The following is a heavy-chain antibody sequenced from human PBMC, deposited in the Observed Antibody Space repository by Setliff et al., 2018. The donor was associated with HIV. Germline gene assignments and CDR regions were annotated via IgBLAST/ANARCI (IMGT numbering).Heavy chain of an antibody. CDR3: LKGVVATFFYYMDV. CDR2: ISYDGSRT. V-gene: IGHV3-30*07. Sequence: GGSLRLSCVASGFGFSNFAMHWVRQAPGKGVEWVSVISYDGSRTYYIDSVKGRFTISRDNSKNTLYLEMNGVRVEDTAVYYCLKGVVATFFYYMDVWGKGTTVTVSS. J-gene: IGHJ6*03. CDR1: GFGFSNFA. D-gene: IGHD3-3*01.